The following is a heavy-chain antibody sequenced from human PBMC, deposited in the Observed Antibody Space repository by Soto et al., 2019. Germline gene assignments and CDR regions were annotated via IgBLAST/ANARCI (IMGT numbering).Heavy chain of an antibody. CDR3: ARRAAAGRSLAS. CDR1: RFTFSDYY. D-gene: IGHD6-13*01. V-gene: IGHV3-11*01. CDR2: ISSSGNSI. J-gene: IGHJ4*02. Sequence: GVSVRLSCAVSRFTFSDYYMTWIRQAPGKGLEWVSYISSSGNSIYYADSVRGRFTVSRDNAKNSLFLQMNSLRAEDTAVYYWARRAAAGRSLASCGMVTLVTVSA.